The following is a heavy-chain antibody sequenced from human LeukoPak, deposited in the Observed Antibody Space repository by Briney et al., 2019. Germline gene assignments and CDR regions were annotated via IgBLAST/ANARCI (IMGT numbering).Heavy chain of an antibody. D-gene: IGHD3-3*01. CDR2: IYYSGST. V-gene: IGHV4-59*01. CDR1: AGSISNYH. CDR3: ASRSSIWSGYQDTLYYFDS. Sequence: PSETLSLTRTVAAGSISNYHWSWIRQPPGKRLEWIGHIYYSGSTNYNPSLKSRVTISVDTSKNQFSLKLSSVTAADTAVYYCASRSSIWSGYQDTLYYFDSWGQGTLVTVSS. J-gene: IGHJ4*02.